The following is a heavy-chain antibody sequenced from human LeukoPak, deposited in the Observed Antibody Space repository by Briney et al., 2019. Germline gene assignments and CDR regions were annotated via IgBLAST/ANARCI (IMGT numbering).Heavy chain of an antibody. Sequence: SGGSLRLSCAASGFTFSSYAMSWVRQAPGKGLEWVSAISGSGGSTYYADSVKGRFTISRDNSKDTLYLQMNSLRAEDTAVYYCAKPYYDFWSGYYSHGMDVWGQGTTVTVSS. CDR1: GFTFSSYA. CDR2: ISGSGGST. CDR3: AKPYYDFWSGYYSHGMDV. J-gene: IGHJ6*02. V-gene: IGHV3-23*01. D-gene: IGHD3-3*01.